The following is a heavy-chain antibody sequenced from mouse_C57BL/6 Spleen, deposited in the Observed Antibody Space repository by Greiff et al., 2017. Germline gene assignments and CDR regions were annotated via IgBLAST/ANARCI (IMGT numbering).Heavy chain of an antibody. CDR1: GYSITSGYY. Sequence: VQLKESGPGLVKPSQSLSLTCSVTGYSITSGYYWNWIRQFPGNKLEWMGYISYDGSNNYNPSLKNRISITRDTSKNQFFLKLNSVTTEDTATYCCARAPRAYYFDYWGQGTTLTVSS. CDR2: ISYDGSN. J-gene: IGHJ2*01. D-gene: IGHD3-3*01. CDR3: ARAPRAYYFDY. V-gene: IGHV3-6*01.